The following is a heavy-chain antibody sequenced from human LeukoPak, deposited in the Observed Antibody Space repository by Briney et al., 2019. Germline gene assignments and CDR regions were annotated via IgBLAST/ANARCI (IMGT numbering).Heavy chain of an antibody. CDR3: AKDAGNDYYGSGSYYYGMDV. Sequence: PGGSLRLSCAASGFTFSSYAMSWVRQAPGKGLEWVSAISGSGGSTYYADSVKGRFTISRDNSKNTLYLQMNSLRAEDTAVYYCAKDAGNDYYGSGSYYYGMDVWGQGTTVTVSS. CDR2: ISGSGGST. CDR1: GFTFSSYA. D-gene: IGHD3-10*01. J-gene: IGHJ6*02. V-gene: IGHV3-23*01.